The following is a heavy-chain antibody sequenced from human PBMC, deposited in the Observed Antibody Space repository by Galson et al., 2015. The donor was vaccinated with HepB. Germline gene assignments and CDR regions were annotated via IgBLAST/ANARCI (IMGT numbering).Heavy chain of an antibody. CDR2: IYSGGDA. CDR3: ARDAFYSDTSGYYQTDY. CDR1: GGSITNYY. Sequence: SETLSLTCTVSGGSITNYYWSWIRQPAGKGLEWIGRIYSGGDAYYNPSLESRVTMSVDTSKNQFSLELRSVIAADTAVYYCARDAFYSDTSGYYQTDYWGQGTLVTVSS. D-gene: IGHD3-22*01. V-gene: IGHV4-4*07. J-gene: IGHJ4*02.